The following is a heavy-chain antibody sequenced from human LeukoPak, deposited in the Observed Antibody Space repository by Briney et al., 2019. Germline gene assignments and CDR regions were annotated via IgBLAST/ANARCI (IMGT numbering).Heavy chain of an antibody. CDR2: IYYSGTT. D-gene: IGHD4/OR15-4a*01. CDR1: GGSISGYY. V-gene: IGHV4-59*01. CDR3: ARMGAIAGASANPDH. Sequence: SETLSLTCTVSGGSISGYYWSWIRQPPGKGLEWIGYIYYSGTTSYNPSLRSRVTMSVDTSKSQFSLRLSSVTAADTAVYYCARMGAIAGASANPDHWGQGTLVTVSS. J-gene: IGHJ4*02.